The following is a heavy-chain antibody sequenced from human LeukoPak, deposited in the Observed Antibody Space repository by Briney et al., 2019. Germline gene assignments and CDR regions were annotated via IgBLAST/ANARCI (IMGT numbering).Heavy chain of an antibody. V-gene: IGHV3-23*01. CDR1: GFTFSSYA. J-gene: IGHJ6*04. CDR2: ISGSGGST. CDR3: AKGLVPTLGIAVAGTYYGMDV. D-gene: IGHD6-19*01. Sequence: GGSLRLSCAASGFTFSSYAMSWVRQAPGKGLEWVSAISGSGGSTYYADSVKGWFTISRDNSKNTLYLQMNSLRAEDTAVYYCAKGLVPTLGIAVAGTYYGMDVWGKGTTVTVSS.